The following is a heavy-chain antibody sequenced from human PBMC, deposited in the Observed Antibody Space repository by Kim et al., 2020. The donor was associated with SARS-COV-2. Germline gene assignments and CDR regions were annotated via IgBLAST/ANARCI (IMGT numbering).Heavy chain of an antibody. V-gene: IGHV3-23*01. CDR2: ISGSGGST. CDR1: GFTFSSYA. Sequence: GGSLRLSCAASGFTFSSYAMSWVRQAPGKGLEWVSAISGSGGSTYYAYSVKGRFTISRDNSKNTLYLQMNSLRAEDTAVYYCATQRTRYYYYYGMDVWGQGTTVTVSS. D-gene: IGHD1-7*01. CDR3: ATQRTRYYYYYGMDV. J-gene: IGHJ6*02.